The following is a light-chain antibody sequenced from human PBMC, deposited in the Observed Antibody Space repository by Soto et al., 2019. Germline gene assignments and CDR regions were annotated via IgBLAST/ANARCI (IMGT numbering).Light chain of an antibody. CDR3: QHCDYLPI. Sequence: DIQMTQSPSSLSASVGDRVTITCQASQDITSYLNWYQHKPGKAPKLLIYDASILEAGVPSRFSGSGSGTDVTFTISSLQPDDVATYYCQHCDYLPIFGPGTTVDFK. V-gene: IGKV1-33*01. CDR2: DAS. CDR1: QDITSY. J-gene: IGKJ3*01.